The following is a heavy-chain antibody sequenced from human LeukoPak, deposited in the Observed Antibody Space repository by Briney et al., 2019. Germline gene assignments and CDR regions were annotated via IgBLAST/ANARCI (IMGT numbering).Heavy chain of an antibody. CDR1: GFTFDDYA. CDR2: ISGDGGST. Sequence: PGGSLRLSCAASGFTFDDYAMHWVRQAPGKGLEWVSLISGDGGSTYYADSVKGRFTISRDNSKNSLYLQMNSLRTEDTALYYCAKSADPDSNSWYNWFDPWGQGTLVTVSS. V-gene: IGHV3-43*02. D-gene: IGHD6-13*01. CDR3: AKSADPDSNSWYNWFDP. J-gene: IGHJ5*02.